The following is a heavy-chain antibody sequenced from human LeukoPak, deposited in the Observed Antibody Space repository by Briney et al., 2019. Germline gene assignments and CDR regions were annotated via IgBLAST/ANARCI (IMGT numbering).Heavy chain of an antibody. D-gene: IGHD3-22*01. Sequence: QPGRSLRLSCAASGFTFSSYAMHWVRQAPGKGLEWVAVISYDGSNKYYADSVKGRFTISRDNSKNTLYLQMNSLRAEDTAVYYCASHDSSGYYLDYRGQGTLVTVSS. CDR3: ASHDSSGYYLDY. V-gene: IGHV3-30-3*01. J-gene: IGHJ4*02. CDR1: GFTFSSYA. CDR2: ISYDGSNK.